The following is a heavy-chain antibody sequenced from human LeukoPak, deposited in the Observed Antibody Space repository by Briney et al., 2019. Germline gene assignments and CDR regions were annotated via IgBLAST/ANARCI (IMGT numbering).Heavy chain of an antibody. CDR2: IIPIFGTA. D-gene: IGHD6-25*01. J-gene: IGHJ6*03. V-gene: IGHV1-69*06. CDR3: ASMRYSSVFYYYYYYYMDV. CDR1: GGTFSSYA. Sequence: GASVKVSCKASGGTFSSYAISWVRQAPGQGLEWMGGIIPIFGTANYAQKSQGRVTITADKSTSTAYMELSSLRSEDTAVYYCASMRYSSVFYYYYYYYMDVWGKGTTVTVSS.